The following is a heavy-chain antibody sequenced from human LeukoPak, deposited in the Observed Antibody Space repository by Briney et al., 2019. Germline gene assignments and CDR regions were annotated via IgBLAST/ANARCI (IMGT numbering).Heavy chain of an antibody. CDR1: GGSISSYY. J-gene: IGHJ4*02. Sequence: SETLSLTCTVSGGSISSYYWSWIRQPPGKGLEWIGYIYHSGSTDCNPSLKSRVTISVDTSKSQFSLKLTSVTAADTAVYYCATLTTVVTAYYFDHWGQGTLVTVSS. CDR2: IYHSGST. V-gene: IGHV4-4*09. CDR3: ATLTTVVTAYYFDH. D-gene: IGHD4-23*01.